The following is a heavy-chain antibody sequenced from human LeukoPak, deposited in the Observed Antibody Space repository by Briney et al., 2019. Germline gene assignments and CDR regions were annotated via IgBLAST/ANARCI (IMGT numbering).Heavy chain of an antibody. J-gene: IGHJ6*02. CDR2: IYYSGST. CDR3: ASQFTNYYYYGMDV. V-gene: IGHV4-59*08. CDR1: GGSISSYY. Sequence: SETLSLTCTVSGGSISSYYWSWIRQPPGKGLEWIGYIYYSGSTNYNPSLKSRVTISVDTSKNQFSLKLSSVTAADTAVYYCASQFTNYYYYGMDVWGQGTTVTVS. D-gene: IGHD2-2*01.